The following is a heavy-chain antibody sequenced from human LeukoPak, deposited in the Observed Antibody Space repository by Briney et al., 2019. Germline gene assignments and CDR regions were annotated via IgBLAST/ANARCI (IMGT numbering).Heavy chain of an antibody. J-gene: IGHJ3*02. CDR3: ARDTGRAFDI. V-gene: IGHV3-74*01. Sequence: GGSLRLSCAASGFTFSTYTMNWVRQAPGKGLVWVSGVKSDASSTYYADSVKGRFTISRDNAKNTLYLQMNSLRAEDTAVYYCARDTGRAFDIWGQGTMVTVSS. D-gene: IGHD4-17*01. CDR1: GFTFSTYT. CDR2: VKSDASST.